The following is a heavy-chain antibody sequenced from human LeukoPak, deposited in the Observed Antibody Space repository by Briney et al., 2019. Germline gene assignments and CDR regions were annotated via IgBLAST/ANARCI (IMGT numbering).Heavy chain of an antibody. Sequence: SETLSLTCTVSGGSMNSYSWSWLRQPPGKGLEWIGYIYYSGSTNYSPSLKSRVTISIDTSKKQFSLKLSSVTTADTAVYYCARQSDSSSTFDYWGQGTLVTVSS. J-gene: IGHJ4*02. CDR2: IYYSGST. V-gene: IGHV4-59*01. CDR3: ARQSDSSSTFDY. CDR1: GGSMNSYS. D-gene: IGHD6-6*01.